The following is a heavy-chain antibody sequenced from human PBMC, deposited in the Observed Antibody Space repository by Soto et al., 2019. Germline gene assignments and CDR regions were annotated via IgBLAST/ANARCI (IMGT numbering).Heavy chain of an antibody. V-gene: IGHV3-21*01. CDR2: ISGTSTYI. J-gene: IGHJ4*02. D-gene: IGHD1-1*01. CDR1: GFTFSSYS. CDR3: ARGAPTGTLAYFDY. Sequence: EVQLVESGGGLVKPGGSLRLSCAASGFTFSSYSMSWVRQAPGKGLEWVSSISGTSTYIYYADSVRGRFTISRDTAKNSLYLQMNSLRAEDRAVYYCARGAPTGTLAYFDYWGQGTLVTVSS.